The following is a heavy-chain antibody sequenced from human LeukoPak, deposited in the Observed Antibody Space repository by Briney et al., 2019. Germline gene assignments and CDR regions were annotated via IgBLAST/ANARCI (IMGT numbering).Heavy chain of an antibody. J-gene: IGHJ4*02. V-gene: IGHV3-23*01. D-gene: IGHD3-22*01. CDR2: ISGSGGST. CDR1: GLSFSSSA. Sequence: GGSLRLSCAASGLSFSSSAMSWVRQAPGKGLEWVSAISGSGGSTYYADSVKGRFTISRDNSKNTLYLQMNSLRADDTAIYYCASGRGYYDYWGQGTLVAVSS. CDR3: ASGRGYYDY.